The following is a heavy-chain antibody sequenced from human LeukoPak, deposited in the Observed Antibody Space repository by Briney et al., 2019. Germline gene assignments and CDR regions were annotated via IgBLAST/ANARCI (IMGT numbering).Heavy chain of an antibody. V-gene: IGHV1-69*04. CDR1: GGTFSSYA. CDR2: IIPILGIA. Sequence: ASVKVSCKASGGTFSSYAISWVRQAPGQGLEWMGRIIPILGIANYAQKFQGRVTITADKSTSTAYMELSSLRSEDTAVYYCARDGGIGTTGNRYYYYGMDVWGQGTTVTVSS. CDR3: ARDGGIGTTGNRYYYYGMDV. J-gene: IGHJ6*02. D-gene: IGHD1-1*01.